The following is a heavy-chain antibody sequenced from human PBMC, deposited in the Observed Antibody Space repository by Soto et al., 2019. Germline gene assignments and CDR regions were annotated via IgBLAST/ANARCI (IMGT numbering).Heavy chain of an antibody. J-gene: IGHJ4*02. D-gene: IGHD6-19*01. Sequence: GSLLLPCSASGCTFSSYAMSWVRQAPGKGLEWVSAISGSGGSTYYADSVKVRFTISRDNSKNTLYLQMNSLRAEDTAVYYCAKDPGNSSGWSFDYWGQGTLVTVYS. CDR2: ISGSGGST. CDR3: AKDPGNSSGWSFDY. V-gene: IGHV3-23*01. CDR1: GCTFSSYA.